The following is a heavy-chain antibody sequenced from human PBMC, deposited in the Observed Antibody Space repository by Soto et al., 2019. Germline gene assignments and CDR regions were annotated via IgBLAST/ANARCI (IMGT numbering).Heavy chain of an antibody. J-gene: IGHJ6*02. CDR2: ISGSGGST. Sequence: VQLLESGGGLVQPGGSLRLSCAASGFTFSSYAMSWVRQAPGKGLEWVSAISGSGGSTYYADSVKGRFTISRDNSKNTLYLQMNSLRAEDTAVYYCARNGVDCSSTSCYQKANYYGMDVWGQGTTVTVSS. CDR1: GFTFSSYA. CDR3: ARNGVDCSSTSCYQKANYYGMDV. D-gene: IGHD2-2*01. V-gene: IGHV3-23*01.